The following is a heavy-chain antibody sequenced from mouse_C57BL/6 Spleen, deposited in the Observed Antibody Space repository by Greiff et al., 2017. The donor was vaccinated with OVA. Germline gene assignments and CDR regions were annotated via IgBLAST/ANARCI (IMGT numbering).Heavy chain of an antibody. V-gene: IGHV1-81*01. CDR3: ARWAYDGYPDWYFDV. Sequence: QVQLQQSGAELARPGASVKLSCKASGYTFTSYGISWVKQRTGQGLEWIGEIYPRSGNTYYNEKFKGKATLTADKSSSTAYMELRSLTSEDSVVYFCARWAYDGYPDWYFDVWGTGTTVTVSS. CDR1: GYTFTSYG. CDR2: IYPRSGNT. J-gene: IGHJ1*03. D-gene: IGHD2-3*01.